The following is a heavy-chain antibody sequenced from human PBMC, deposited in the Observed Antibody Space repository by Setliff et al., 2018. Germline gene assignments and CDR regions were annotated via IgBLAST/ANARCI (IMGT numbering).Heavy chain of an antibody. J-gene: IGHJ4*02. CDR1: GFTYNNCW. CDR3: FGAGTCSY. D-gene: IGHD3-10*01. CDR2: INPHASEK. Sequence: GGSLRLSCGASGFTYNNCWVSWVRQAPGKGLEWLASINPHASEKYYVDSVKGRFTISRDNAKNSLSLQMNSLRTEDTAVYYCFGAGTCSYWGQGTLVTVSS. V-gene: IGHV3-7*01.